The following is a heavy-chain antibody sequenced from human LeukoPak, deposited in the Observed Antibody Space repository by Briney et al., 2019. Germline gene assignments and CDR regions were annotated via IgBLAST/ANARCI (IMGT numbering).Heavy chain of an antibody. CDR2: ISGSSSYT. J-gene: IGHJ4*02. D-gene: IGHD1-26*01. V-gene: IGHV3-11*06. CDR1: GFTFSDFY. Sequence: GGSLRLSCAASGFTFSDFYMNWIRQAPGKGLEWVSYISGSSSYTNYADSVKGRFTISRDNAKNPLYLQMNSLRAEDTAVYYCARGEWELFRWGQGTLVTVSS. CDR3: ARGEWELFR.